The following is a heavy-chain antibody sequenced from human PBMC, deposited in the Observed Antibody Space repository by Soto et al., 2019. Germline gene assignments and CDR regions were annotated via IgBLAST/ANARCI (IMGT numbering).Heavy chain of an antibody. CDR3: AKEPGDYGDDWFDP. D-gene: IGHD4-17*01. J-gene: IGHJ5*02. Sequence: GGSLILSCAASGFTFSNYAMSWVRQAPGKGLEWVSLVSATAGTTYYTDSVKGRFTISRDNSKNTLYLQMNSLRAEDTAVYYCAKEPGDYGDDWFDPWGQGTLVTVSS. CDR2: VSATAGTT. V-gene: IGHV3-23*01. CDR1: GFTFSNYA.